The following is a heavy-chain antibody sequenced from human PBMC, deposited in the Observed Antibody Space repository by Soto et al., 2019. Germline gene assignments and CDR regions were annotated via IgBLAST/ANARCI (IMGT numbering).Heavy chain of an antibody. CDR1: GYTFTAYY. V-gene: IGHV1-2*02. D-gene: IGHD1-7*01. CDR2: INSSNGDT. Sequence: AASVKVSCKASGYTFTAYYIQWVRQAPGQGLEWMAWINSSNGDTESAQKFRGRVTVPRETSSTTVSVELSRLPHDDTAVYYCARECLRGTKHFDLRGQGSLVTVSS. CDR3: ARECLRGTKHFDL. J-gene: IGHJ4*02.